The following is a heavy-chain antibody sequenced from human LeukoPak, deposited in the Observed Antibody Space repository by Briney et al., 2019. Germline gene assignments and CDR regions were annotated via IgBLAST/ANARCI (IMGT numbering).Heavy chain of an antibody. CDR3: ARDPPGSGSYLDY. Sequence: SETLSFTCTVSTDSITTYYWTWVRQPPGKGLEYIGYVYYTGSTNYNPSLKSRVTISLDTSKNQFSLKLTSVTAADTAVYHCARDPPGSGSYLDYWGQGTLVTVSS. J-gene: IGHJ4*02. CDR1: TDSITTYY. D-gene: IGHD3-10*01. CDR2: VYYTGST. V-gene: IGHV4-59*01.